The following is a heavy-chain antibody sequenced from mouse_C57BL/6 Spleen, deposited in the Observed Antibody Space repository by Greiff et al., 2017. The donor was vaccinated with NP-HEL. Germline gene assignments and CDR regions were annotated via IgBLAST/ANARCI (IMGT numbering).Heavy chain of an antibody. CDR2: IDPSDSYT. V-gene: IGHV1-69*01. CDR1: GYTFTSYW. J-gene: IGHJ2*01. D-gene: IGHD3-3*01. Sequence: QVQLQQPGAELVMPGASVKLSCKASGYTFTSYWMHWVKQRPGQGLEWIGEIDPSDSYTNYNQKFKGKSTLTVDKSSSPAYMQLSSLTSEDSAVYDFARGTVWDYWGQGTTLTVSS. CDR3: ARGTVWDY.